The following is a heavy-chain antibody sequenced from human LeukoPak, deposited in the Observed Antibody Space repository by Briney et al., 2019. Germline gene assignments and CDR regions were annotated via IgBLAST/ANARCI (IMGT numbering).Heavy chain of an antibody. D-gene: IGHD3-9*01. J-gene: IGHJ4*02. Sequence: SETLSLTCTVSGGSFSIYYWSWIRQPAGKGLEWIGRIYTSGSTNYNPSLKSRVTMSVDTSKNQFSLKLSSVTAADTAVYYCARFVLTGYYMGYFDYWGQGTLVTVSS. CDR3: ARFVLTGYYMGYFDY. CDR2: IYTSGST. CDR1: GGSFSIYY. V-gene: IGHV4-4*07.